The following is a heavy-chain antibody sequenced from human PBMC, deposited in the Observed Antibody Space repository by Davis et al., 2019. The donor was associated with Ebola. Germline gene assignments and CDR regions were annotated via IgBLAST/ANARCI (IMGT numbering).Heavy chain of an antibody. V-gene: IGHV3-74*01. D-gene: IGHD6-13*01. CDR1: GFTFDDYA. CDR2: INSDGSST. CDR3: ARGSSWYTY. Sequence: ESLKISCAASGFTFDDYAMHWVRQAPGKGLVWVSRINSDGSSTSYADSVKGRFTISRDNAKNTLYLQMNSLRAEDTAVYYCARGSSWYTYWGQGTLVTVSS. J-gene: IGHJ4*02.